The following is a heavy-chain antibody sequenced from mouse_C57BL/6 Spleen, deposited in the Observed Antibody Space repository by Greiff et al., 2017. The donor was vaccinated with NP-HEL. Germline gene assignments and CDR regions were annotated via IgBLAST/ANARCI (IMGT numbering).Heavy chain of an antibody. D-gene: IGHD1-1*01. Sequence: VQLQQSGAELVRPGTSVKVSCKASGYAFTNYLIEWVKQRPGQGLEWIGVINPGSGGTNYNEKFKGKATLTADKSSSTAYMQLSSLTSEDSAVYFCARGWAVVPSCDDWGQGTTLTVSS. CDR2: INPGSGGT. CDR1: GYAFTNYL. V-gene: IGHV1-54*01. CDR3: ARGWAVVPSCDD. J-gene: IGHJ2*01.